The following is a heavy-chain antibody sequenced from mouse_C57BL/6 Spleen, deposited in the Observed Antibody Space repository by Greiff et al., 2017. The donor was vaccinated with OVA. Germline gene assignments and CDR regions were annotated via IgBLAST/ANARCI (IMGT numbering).Heavy chain of an antibody. V-gene: IGHV5-16*01. CDR2: INYDGSST. CDR3: AREGLRYFDV. CDR1: GFTFSDYY. D-gene: IGHD6-1*01. Sequence: EVQLVESEGGLVQPGSSMKLSCTASGFTFSDYYMAWVRQVPEKGLEWVANINYDGSSTYYLDSLKSRFIISRDNAKNILYLQMSSLKSEDTATYYCAREGLRYFDVWGTGTTVTVSS. J-gene: IGHJ1*03.